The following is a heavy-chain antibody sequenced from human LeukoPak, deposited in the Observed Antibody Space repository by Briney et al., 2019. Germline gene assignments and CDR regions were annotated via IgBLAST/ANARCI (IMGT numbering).Heavy chain of an antibody. CDR3: ARGSSTSSMLSY. CDR1: GFTFSSYD. CDR2: IGTAGDT. D-gene: IGHD2-2*01. Sequence: PGGSLRLSCAASGFTFSSYDMHWVRQATGKGLEWVSAIGTAGDTCYPGSVKGRFTISRENAKNSLYLQMNSLRAGDTAVYYCARGSSTSSMLSYWGQGTLVTVSS. J-gene: IGHJ4*02. V-gene: IGHV3-13*04.